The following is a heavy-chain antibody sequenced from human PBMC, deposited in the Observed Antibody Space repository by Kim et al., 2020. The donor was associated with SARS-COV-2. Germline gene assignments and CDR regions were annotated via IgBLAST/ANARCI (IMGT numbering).Heavy chain of an antibody. V-gene: IGHV3-23*01. CDR3: AKGAQIVLMVYAIS. J-gene: IGHJ5*02. D-gene: IGHD2-8*01. Sequence: GGSLRLSCAASGFTFSSYAMSWVRQAPGKGLEWVSAVSGSGGSTYYADSVKGRFTISRDNSKNTLYLQMNSLRAEDTAVYYCAKGAQIVLMVYAISWGQGTLVTVSS. CDR1: GFTFSSYA. CDR2: VSGSGGST.